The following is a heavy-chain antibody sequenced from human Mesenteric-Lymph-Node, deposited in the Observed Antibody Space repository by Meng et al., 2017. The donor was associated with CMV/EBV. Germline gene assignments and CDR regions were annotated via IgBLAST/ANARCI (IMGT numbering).Heavy chain of an antibody. CDR3: ARHTSTSRDYYSGLDV. Sequence: SETLSLTCDVYGGSFTGYYWTWIRQPPGKGLEWIGEINHSGDTNYNPSLRSRASISVDTSKNHFSLKLSSVTAADTAVYYCARHTSTSRDYYSGLDVWDQGTTVTVSS. CDR2: INHSGDT. CDR1: GGSFTGYY. J-gene: IGHJ6*02. V-gene: IGHV4-34*01.